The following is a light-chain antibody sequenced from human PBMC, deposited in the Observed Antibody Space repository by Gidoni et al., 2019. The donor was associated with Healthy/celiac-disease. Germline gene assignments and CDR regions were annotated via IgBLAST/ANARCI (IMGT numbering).Light chain of an antibody. J-gene: IGKJ1*01. V-gene: IGKV1-39*01. Sequence: DIQMTQSPSSLSASVGDRVTITCRASQSISSYVNWYKQNPGKAPKLLIYAASSLQSGVPSRFSGSGSGTDFTLTISSLQPEDFATYYCQQSYSTPRTFGQXTKVEIK. CDR2: AAS. CDR3: QQSYSTPRT. CDR1: QSISSY.